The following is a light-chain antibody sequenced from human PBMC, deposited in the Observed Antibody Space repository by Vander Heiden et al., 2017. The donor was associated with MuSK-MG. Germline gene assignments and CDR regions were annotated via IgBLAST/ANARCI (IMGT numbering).Light chain of an antibody. V-gene: IGKV3-11*01. Sequence: IVLTQSPATLSLSPGERATLSCGASRSVGTYVAWYQRKPGQAPRLLIYDASNRATGIPARFSGSGSGTNFTLTISSLEPEDFAFYYCQQRSNWPPLTFGGGTKVEVK. CDR1: RSVGTY. CDR2: DAS. J-gene: IGKJ4*01. CDR3: QQRSNWPPLT.